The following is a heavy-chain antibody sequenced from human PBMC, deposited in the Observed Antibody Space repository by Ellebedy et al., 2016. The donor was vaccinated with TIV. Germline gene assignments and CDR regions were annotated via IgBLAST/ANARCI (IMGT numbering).Heavy chain of an antibody. CDR2: VYYSGST. CDR3: ARPHCSSTSCYRIGAEYFQH. Sequence: SETLSLTXTVSGGSISGYYWSWIRQPPGKGLEWIGYVYYSGSTKYNPSLKSRVTISVDTSKNQFSLKLSSVTAADTAVYYCARPHCSSTSCYRIGAEYFQHWGQGTLVTVSS. CDR1: GGSISGYY. D-gene: IGHD2-2*02. J-gene: IGHJ1*01. V-gene: IGHV4-59*13.